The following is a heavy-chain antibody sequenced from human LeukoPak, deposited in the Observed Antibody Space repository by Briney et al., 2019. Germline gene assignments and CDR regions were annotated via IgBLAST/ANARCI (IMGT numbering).Heavy chain of an antibody. D-gene: IGHD3-22*01. CDR3: ARDGVSYYYDSPTGV. J-gene: IGHJ4*02. CDR1: GGSISSSSYY. CDR2: IYYSGST. V-gene: IGHV4-39*07. Sequence: PSETLSLTCTVSGGSISSSSYYWGWIHQPPGKGLEWIGSIYYSGSTYYNPSLKSRVTISVDTSKNQFSLKLSSVTAADTAVYYCARDGVSYYYDSPTGVWGQGTLVTVSS.